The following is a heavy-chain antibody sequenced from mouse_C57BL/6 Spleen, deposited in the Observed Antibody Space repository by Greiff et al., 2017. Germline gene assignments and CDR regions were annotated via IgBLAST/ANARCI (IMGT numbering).Heavy chain of an antibody. J-gene: IGHJ4*01. V-gene: IGHV1-82*01. CDR3: ASRTGTLAMDY. D-gene: IGHD4-1*01. CDR1: GYAFSSSW. CDR2: IYPGDGDT. Sequence: LEESGPELVKPGASVKISCKASGYAFSSSWMNWVKQRPGKGLEWIGRIYPGDGDTNYNGKFKGKATLTADKSSSTAYMQLSSLSSEDSAVYFCASRTGTLAMDYWGQGTSVTVSS.